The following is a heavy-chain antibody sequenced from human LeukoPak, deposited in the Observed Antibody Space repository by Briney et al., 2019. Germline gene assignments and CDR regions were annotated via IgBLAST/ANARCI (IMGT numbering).Heavy chain of an antibody. Sequence: KTSETLSLTCTVSGGSISSGNYYWNWIRQPAGKGLEWIGRIYTSGSTNYNPSLKSRVTISVDTSKNQFSLKLSSVTAADTAVYYCARGKYRVDYWGQGTLVTVSS. CDR2: IYTSGST. D-gene: IGHD5-12*01. CDR1: GGSISSGNYY. V-gene: IGHV4-61*02. J-gene: IGHJ4*02. CDR3: ARGKYRVDY.